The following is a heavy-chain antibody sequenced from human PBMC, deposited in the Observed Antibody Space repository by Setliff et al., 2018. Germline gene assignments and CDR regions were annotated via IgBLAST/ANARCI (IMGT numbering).Heavy chain of an antibody. D-gene: IGHD3-16*02. Sequence: GESLKISCAASGFTFSTYRMHWVRQAPGKGLEWVAVIWDDGGNKYHADSVKGRFTISRDNSKNTLYLQMNSLRVEDTAVYYCVNSYRGYDDYPDYWGQGTLVTVSS. J-gene: IGHJ4*02. CDR1: GFTFSTYR. CDR2: IWDDGGNK. V-gene: IGHV3-33*08. CDR3: VNSYRGYDDYPDY.